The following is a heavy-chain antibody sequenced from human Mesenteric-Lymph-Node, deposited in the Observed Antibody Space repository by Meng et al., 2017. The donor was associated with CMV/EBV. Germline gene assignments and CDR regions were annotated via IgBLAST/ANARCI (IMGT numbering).Heavy chain of an antibody. D-gene: IGHD3-3*01. Sequence: GESLKITCAASGFTFSTYAMHWVRQAPGKGLDWVAVISYDGNNKYYADSVKGQFTISRDNSKNTLYLQMNSLRPEDTAVYYCASLYDFWSGLIPDYWGQGTLVTVSS. J-gene: IGHJ4*02. CDR3: ASLYDFWSGLIPDY. CDR1: GFTFSTYA. CDR2: ISYDGNNK. V-gene: IGHV3-30*04.